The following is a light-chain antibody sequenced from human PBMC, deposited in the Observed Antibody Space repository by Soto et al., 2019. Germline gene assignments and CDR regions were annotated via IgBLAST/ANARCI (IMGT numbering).Light chain of an antibody. Sequence: QSALTQPASVSGSPGQSITISCTGTSSDVGGYNYVSWYQQHPGKAPKLMIYEVSNRPSGVSIRFSGSKSGNTASLTISGIQAEEEADYYCSSYTTSTSLDVFGTGTKVTV. CDR2: EVS. CDR3: SSYTTSTSLDV. V-gene: IGLV2-14*01. J-gene: IGLJ1*01. CDR1: SSDVGGYNY.